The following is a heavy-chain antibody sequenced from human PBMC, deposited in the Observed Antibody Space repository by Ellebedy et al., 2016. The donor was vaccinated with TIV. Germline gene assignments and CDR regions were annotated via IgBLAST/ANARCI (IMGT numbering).Heavy chain of an antibody. V-gene: IGHV3-23*01. Sequence: PGGSLRLSCAASGLTFSSHAMSWVRQAPGKGLEWVSSITESGGNTYYADSVKGRYTISRDNSKNTLYLQMDSLRVDDTAMYYCAKGLGPYATAPDYWGQGTLVTVSS. J-gene: IGHJ4*02. CDR3: AKGLGPYATAPDY. D-gene: IGHD3-16*01. CDR1: GLTFSSHA. CDR2: ITESGGNT.